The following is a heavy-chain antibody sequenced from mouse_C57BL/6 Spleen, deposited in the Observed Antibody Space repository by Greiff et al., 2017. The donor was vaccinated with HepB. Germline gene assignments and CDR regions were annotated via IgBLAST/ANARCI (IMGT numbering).Heavy chain of an antibody. J-gene: IGHJ1*03. CDR1: GYTFTDYY. CDR3: ARSSMITTRYFDV. Sequence: EVQLQQSGPELVKPGASVKISCKASGYTFTDYYMNWVKQSHGKSLEWIGDINPNNGGTRYNQKFKGKATLTVDKSYSTAYMELRSLTSEDSAVYYCARSSMITTRYFDVWGTGTTVTVAS. D-gene: IGHD2-4*01. V-gene: IGHV1-26*01. CDR2: INPNNGGT.